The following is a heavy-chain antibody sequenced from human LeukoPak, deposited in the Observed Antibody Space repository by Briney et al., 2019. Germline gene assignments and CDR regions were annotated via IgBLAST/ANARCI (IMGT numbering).Heavy chain of an antibody. V-gene: IGHV1-2*02. CDR1: GYTFTGYY. J-gene: IGHJ5*02. D-gene: IGHD3-22*01. Sequence: GASVKVSCKASGYTFTGYYMHWVRQAPGQGLEWMGWINPNSGGTNYAQKFQGRVTMTRDTSISTAYMELSRLRSDDTAVYYCAREVFWEPNYYDSSGLSWFDPWGQGTLVTVSS. CDR3: AREVFWEPNYYDSSGLSWFDP. CDR2: INPNSGGT.